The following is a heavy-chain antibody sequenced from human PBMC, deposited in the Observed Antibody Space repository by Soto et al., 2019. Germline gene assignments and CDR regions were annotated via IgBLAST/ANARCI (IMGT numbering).Heavy chain of an antibody. CDR3: AREAGYSRSIGDYYYCIDV. CDR2: SIPIYGTP. J-gene: IGHJ6*02. D-gene: IGHD6-13*01. Sequence: QVQLVQSGADVEKPGSSVKVSCKASGGTISSYALSWVRHAPGPGLEWMCGSIPIYGTPTYAQKFQGRVKLTADESTRPAYRELSSLRSEETGVYYCAREAGYSRSIGDYYYCIDVGGQGNTGNFS. CDR1: GGTISSYA. V-gene: IGHV1-69*01.